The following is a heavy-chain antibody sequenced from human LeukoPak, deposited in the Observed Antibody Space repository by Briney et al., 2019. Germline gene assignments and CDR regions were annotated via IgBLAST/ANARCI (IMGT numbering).Heavy chain of an antibody. V-gene: IGHV1-2*02. J-gene: IGHJ4*02. CDR2: INPNSGGT. CDR1: GYTFTGYY. CDR3: ARDGWLVPEFDY. Sequence: ASVKVSCKASGYTFTGYYMHWVRQAPGQGLEWMGWINPNSGGTNYAQKFQGRVTMTRDTSISTAYMELRSLRSDDTAVYYCARDGWLVPEFDYWGQGTLVTVSS. D-gene: IGHD6-19*01.